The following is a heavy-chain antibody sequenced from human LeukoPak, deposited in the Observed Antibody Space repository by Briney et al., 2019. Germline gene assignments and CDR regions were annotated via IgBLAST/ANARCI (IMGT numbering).Heavy chain of an antibody. V-gene: IGHV3-21*04. CDR2: IRPSGHSV. D-gene: IGHD2-15*01. CDR3: ARDESSLLSAASRFYLDG. J-gene: IGHJ4*02. Sequence: NPGGSLRLSCAASGFTFSNYAMHWVRQAPGKGPEWVSSIRPSGHSVYYADAVKGRFTISRDNAKNTLYLQMSSLRAEDTAIYYCARDESSLLSAASRFYLDGWGQGTLVTVSS. CDR1: GFTFSNYA.